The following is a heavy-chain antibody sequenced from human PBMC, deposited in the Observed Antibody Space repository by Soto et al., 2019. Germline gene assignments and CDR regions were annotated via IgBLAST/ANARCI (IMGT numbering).Heavy chain of an antibody. J-gene: IGHJ4*02. V-gene: IGHV4-39*01. CDR2: IYEGETT. CDR1: GASISRTGFH. CDR3: ARRGSGHTFDY. Sequence: QLQLQESGPGLVKPSETLSLTCAVSGASISRTGFHWGWIRQPPGQGLEWIGSIYEGETTFYNSSLKSRVTISADKSKNHFSLKLSDETAADTAVYYCARRGSGHTFDYWGQGNLVTVSS. D-gene: IGHD3-10*01.